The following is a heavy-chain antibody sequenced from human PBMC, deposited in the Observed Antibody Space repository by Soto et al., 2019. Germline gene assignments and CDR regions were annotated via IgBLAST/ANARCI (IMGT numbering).Heavy chain of an antibody. CDR2: INPSGGST. D-gene: IGHD3-9*01. V-gene: IGHV1-46*01. CDR3: ARVLRYFDWFDY. CDR1: GYTFTSYY. J-gene: IGHJ4*02. Sequence: ASVKVSCKASGYTFTSYYMHWVRQAPGQGLEWMGIINPSGGSTSYAQKFQGRVTMTRDTSKNQFSLKLSSVTAADTAVYYCARVLRYFDWFDYWGQGPLVTVSS.